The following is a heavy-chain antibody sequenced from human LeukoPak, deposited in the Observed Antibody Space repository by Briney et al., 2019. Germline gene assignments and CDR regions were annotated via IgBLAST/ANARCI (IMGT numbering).Heavy chain of an antibody. J-gene: IGHJ5*02. D-gene: IGHD1-26*01. CDR2: IYYSGST. CDR1: GGSISSYY. V-gene: IGHV4-59*08. CDR3: ARVNSGSYDWFDP. Sequence: SETLSLTCTVSGGSISSYYWSWIRQPPGKGLEWIGYIYYSGSTNYNPSPKSRVTISVDTSKNQFSLKLSSVTAADTAVYHCARVNSGSYDWFDPWGQGTLVTVSS.